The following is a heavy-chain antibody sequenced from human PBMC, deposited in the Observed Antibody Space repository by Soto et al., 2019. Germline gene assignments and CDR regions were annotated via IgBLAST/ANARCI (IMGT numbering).Heavy chain of an antibody. CDR1: GVACSSHS. CDR2: IHYVGLT. Sequence: SETLAVTCSVSGVACSSHSWHWIRKRRGNGLAWIGYIHYVGLTNYSPSLKSRGNISLDTSEKIFPLKLISVATADTSVFYCARGLHRLHLAYWAQGPFVTVSS. V-gene: IGHV4-59*11. CDR3: ARGLHRLHLAY. J-gene: IGHJ4*02.